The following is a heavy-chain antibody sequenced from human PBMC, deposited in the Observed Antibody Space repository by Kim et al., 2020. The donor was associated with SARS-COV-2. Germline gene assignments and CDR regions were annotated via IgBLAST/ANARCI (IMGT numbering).Heavy chain of an antibody. CDR1: GFTFSSYG. Sequence: GGSLRLSCAASGFTFSSYGMHWVRQAPGKGLEWVAVISYDGSNKYYADSVKGRFTISRDNSKNTLYLQMNSLRAEDTAVYYCANSKGYSSGWSLTSRGYYYYYGMDVCGQGTTVTVSS. J-gene: IGHJ6*02. V-gene: IGHV3-30*18. D-gene: IGHD6-19*01. CDR3: ANSKGYSSGWSLTSRGYYYYYGMDV. CDR2: ISYDGSNK.